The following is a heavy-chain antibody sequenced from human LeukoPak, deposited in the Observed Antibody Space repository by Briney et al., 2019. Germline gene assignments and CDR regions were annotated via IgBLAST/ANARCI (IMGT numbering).Heavy chain of an antibody. CDR2: IYTGGST. Sequence: SETLSLTCTVSGGSISSYYWSWIRQPPGKGLEWIGYIYTGGSTNYNPSLKSRVTISVDTSKNQFSLKLSSVTAADTAVYYCARHGRSGYYSFDYWGQGTLVTVSS. V-gene: IGHV4-4*09. D-gene: IGHD3-3*01. CDR1: GGSISSYY. CDR3: ARHGRSGYYSFDY. J-gene: IGHJ4*02.